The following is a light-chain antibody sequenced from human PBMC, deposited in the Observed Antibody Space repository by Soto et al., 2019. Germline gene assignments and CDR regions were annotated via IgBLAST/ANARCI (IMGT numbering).Light chain of an antibody. J-gene: IGLJ1*01. Sequence: QSVLTQPPPASGTPGQRVTISCSGSSSNIGSNYVYWYQQLPGTAPKLLIYRNNQRPSGVPDRFSGSKSGTSASLAISGLRSEDEADYYCAAWDESLRALHVFRIGTKVPVL. CDR2: RNN. V-gene: IGLV1-47*01. CDR3: AAWDESLRALHV. CDR1: SSNIGSNY.